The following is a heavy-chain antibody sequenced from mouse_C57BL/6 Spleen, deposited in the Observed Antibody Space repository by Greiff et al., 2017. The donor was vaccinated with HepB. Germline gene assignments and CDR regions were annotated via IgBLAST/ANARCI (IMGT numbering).Heavy chain of an antibody. Sequence: EVQRVESGGGLVKPGGSLKLSCAASGFTFSSYAMSWVRQTPEKRLEWVATISDGGSYTYYPDNVKGRFTISRDNAKNNLYLQMSHLKSEDTAMYYCASERRGVRAMDYWGQGTSVTVSS. CDR2: ISDGGSYT. CDR3: ASERRGVRAMDY. CDR1: GFTFSSYA. V-gene: IGHV5-4*01. D-gene: IGHD1-2*01. J-gene: IGHJ4*01.